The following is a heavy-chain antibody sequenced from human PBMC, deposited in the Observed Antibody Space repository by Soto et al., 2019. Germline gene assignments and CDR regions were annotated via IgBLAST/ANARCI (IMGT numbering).Heavy chain of an antibody. CDR2: NIPIIGRA. J-gene: IGHJ3*02. D-gene: IGHD6-13*01. Sequence: QVQLVQSGAEVKKPGPSVKVSCKTSGGTFTSYTISWLRQAPVQGLEWMGRNIPIIGRANYAQEWQGRVTISTDKSTYTAYMELSNLTSGDTAVYYCAIARTPGSSSSVGQAFDIWGQWTMVTVSS. V-gene: IGHV1-69*08. CDR3: AIARTPGSSSSVGQAFDI. CDR1: GGTFTSYT.